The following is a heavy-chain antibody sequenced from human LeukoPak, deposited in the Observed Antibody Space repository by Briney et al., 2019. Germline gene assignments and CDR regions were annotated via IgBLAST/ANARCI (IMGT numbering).Heavy chain of an antibody. V-gene: IGHV4-59*08. CDR3: ARHGGSLDYFDS. CDR2: IYHGGTT. Sequence: PSETLSLTCSVSTGSISTYYWGWIRQSPGKGLEWIGYIYHGGTTSYNPSLKRRVTISVDSPKNQFFLRLTSLTAADTALYYCARHGGSLDYFDSWGPGSLVSVSS. J-gene: IGHJ4*02. CDR1: TGSISTYY. D-gene: IGHD2-15*01.